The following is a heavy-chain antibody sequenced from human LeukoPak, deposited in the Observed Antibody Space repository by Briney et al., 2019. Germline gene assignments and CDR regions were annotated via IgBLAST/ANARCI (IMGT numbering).Heavy chain of an antibody. CDR1: GFTFSHSW. CDR3: AIIPRAAAGPSARSPFHY. Sequence: GGSLRLSCVASGFTFSHSWMTWVRQAPGKGLEWVGHIKEDGSSQNYADSVKGRFTISRDNAKNSLYLQMNSLRAEDTAVYYCAIIPRAAAGPSARSPFHYWGQGTLVTVSS. CDR2: IKEDGSSQ. V-gene: IGHV3-7*01. D-gene: IGHD6-13*01. J-gene: IGHJ4*02.